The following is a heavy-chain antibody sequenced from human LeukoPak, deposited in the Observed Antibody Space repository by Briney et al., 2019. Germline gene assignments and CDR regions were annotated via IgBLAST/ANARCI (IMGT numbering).Heavy chain of an antibody. D-gene: IGHD4-23*01. CDR1: GFTFSSYA. CDR3: ARDRGGLTTVVTSGLAFDI. Sequence: GGSLRLSCAASGFTFSSYAMSWVRQAPGKGLEWVANIKQDGSEKYYVDSVKGRFTISRDNAKNSLYLQMNSLRAEDTAVYYCARDRGGLTTVVTSGLAFDIWGQGTMVTVSS. J-gene: IGHJ3*02. V-gene: IGHV3-7*01. CDR2: IKQDGSEK.